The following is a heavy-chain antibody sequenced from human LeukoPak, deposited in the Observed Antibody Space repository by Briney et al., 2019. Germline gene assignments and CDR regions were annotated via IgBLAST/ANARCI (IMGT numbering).Heavy chain of an antibody. CDR2: INPNSGGT. CDR1: GYTFTGYY. D-gene: IGHD4-17*01. Sequence: ASVKVSCKASGYTFTGYYMHWVRQAPGQGLEWMGWINPNSGGTNYAQKFQGRVTVTRDTSISTAYMKLSSLRSEDTAVYYCARPYGDFDAFDIWGQGTMVTVSS. V-gene: IGHV1-2*02. J-gene: IGHJ3*02. CDR3: ARPYGDFDAFDI.